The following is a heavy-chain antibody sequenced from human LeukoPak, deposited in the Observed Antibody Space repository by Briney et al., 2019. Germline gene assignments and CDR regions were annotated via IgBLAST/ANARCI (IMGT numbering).Heavy chain of an antibody. D-gene: IGHD1-26*01. CDR1: GGFLSSHY. CDR3: ARVVVPATLPPYYHYMDV. CDR2: ISNSEST. J-gene: IGHJ6*03. V-gene: IGHV4-59*11. Sequence: SEALSLTCSFSGGFLSSHYWSWVRQPRGRGLEWIGYISNSESTTSNTSLERRVTISIDPSKEQFSLRLSSVTVADSALYYCARVVVPATLPPYYHYMDVWGKGASVTVSS.